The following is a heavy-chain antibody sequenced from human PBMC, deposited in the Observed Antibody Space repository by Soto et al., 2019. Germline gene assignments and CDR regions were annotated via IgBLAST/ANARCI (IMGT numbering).Heavy chain of an antibody. CDR3: AVDPTGDYVGAFDI. CDR1: GFTFSNYA. Sequence: EVQLLESGGGLVQPGGSLRLSCAASGFTFSNYAMSWFRQAPGKVLEWVSSVRRSADTTYYADSVKGRFTISRDNSKTTLYLQMSGLRVDDTAVYYCAVDPTGDYVGAFDIWGQGTMVTVSS. D-gene: IGHD4-17*01. CDR2: VRRSADTT. V-gene: IGHV3-23*01. J-gene: IGHJ3*02.